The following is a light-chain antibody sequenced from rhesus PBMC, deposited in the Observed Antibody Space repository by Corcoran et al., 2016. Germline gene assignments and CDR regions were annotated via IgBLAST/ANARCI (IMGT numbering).Light chain of an antibody. V-gene: IGKV2-78*01. J-gene: IGKJ4*01. CDR3: LQDIQLPLT. Sequence: DIVMTQTPLSLPVTPGEPASISCRSSQSLLHRNGYTYLFWYLQKPGQSPQLLIYLGSNRASGVPDRFSGRGSGTDCTLKIRRVEAEDVGVYYCLQDIQLPLTFGGGTKVEIK. CDR2: LGS. CDR1: QSLLHRNGYTY.